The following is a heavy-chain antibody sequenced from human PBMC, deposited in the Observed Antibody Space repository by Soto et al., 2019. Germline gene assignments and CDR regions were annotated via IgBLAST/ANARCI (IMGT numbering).Heavy chain of an antibody. Sequence: QVQLQESGPGLVKPSETLSLTCTVSGGSISGYYWSWIRQPPGKGLEWIGDIYYIGSTNYNPSLKCRVTXXEXAXXDQVRLRWGSVTAADPAVCYCAREGIDAASGGFDIWGLGTMVTVSS. D-gene: IGHD6-13*01. V-gene: IGHV4-59*01. CDR2: IYYIGST. CDR1: GGSISGYY. J-gene: IGHJ3*02. CDR3: AREGIDAASGGFDI.